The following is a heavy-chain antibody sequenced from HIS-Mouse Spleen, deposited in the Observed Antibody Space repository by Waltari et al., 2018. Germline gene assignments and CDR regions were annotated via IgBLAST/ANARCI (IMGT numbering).Heavy chain of an antibody. CDR3: AREIPYSSSWYDWYFDL. CDR1: GGSISSSSYY. D-gene: IGHD6-13*01. J-gene: IGHJ2*01. CDR2: IYYRGST. V-gene: IGHV4-39*07. Sequence: QLQLQESGPGLVKPSETLSLTCTVSGGSISSSSYYWGWIRQPPGKGLEWIGSIYYRGSTYYNPSRKSRVTISVDTSKNPFSLKLSSVTAADTAVYYCAREIPYSSSWYDWYFDLWGRGTLVTVSS.